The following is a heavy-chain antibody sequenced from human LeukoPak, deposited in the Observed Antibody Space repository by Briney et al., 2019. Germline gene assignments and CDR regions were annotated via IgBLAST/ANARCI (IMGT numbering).Heavy chain of an antibody. Sequence: ASVKVSCKASGYTFTSYYMHWVRQAPGQGLEWMGIINPSGGSTSYAQKFQGRVTMTRDMSTSTVYMELSSLRSEDTAVYYCARVNGRIAAAGQFDYWGQGTLVTVSS. V-gene: IGHV1-46*01. D-gene: IGHD6-13*01. CDR1: GYTFTSYY. J-gene: IGHJ4*02. CDR2: INPSGGST. CDR3: ARVNGRIAAAGQFDY.